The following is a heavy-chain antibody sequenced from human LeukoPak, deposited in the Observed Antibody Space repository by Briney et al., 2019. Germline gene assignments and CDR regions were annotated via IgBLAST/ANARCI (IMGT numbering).Heavy chain of an antibody. CDR2: ISYDGRNK. J-gene: IGHJ4*02. CDR3: AKDQDEYAAGYYFDY. D-gene: IGHD6-13*01. V-gene: IGHV3-30*18. Sequence: GGSLRLSCGASGFTFSIYGMHWVRQAPGKRLEWVAVISYDGRNKYHADSVKGRFTISRDNSKNTLYLQMNSLRAEDTAVYYCAKDQDEYAAGYYFDYWGQGTLVTVSS. CDR1: GFTFSIYG.